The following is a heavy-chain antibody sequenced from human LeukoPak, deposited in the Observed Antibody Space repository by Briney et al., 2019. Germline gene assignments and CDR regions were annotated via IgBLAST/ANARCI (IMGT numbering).Heavy chain of an antibody. J-gene: IGHJ4*02. D-gene: IGHD6-13*01. V-gene: IGHV4-34*01. CDR3: ARRIAAAYLIDY. CDR1: GGSFSGYY. Sequence: PSETLSLTCAVYGGSFSGYYWSWIRQPPGKGLEWIGEINHSGGTNYNPSLKSRVTISVDTSKNQFSLKLSSVTAADTAVYYCARRIAAAYLIDYWGQGTLVTVSS. CDR2: INHSGGT.